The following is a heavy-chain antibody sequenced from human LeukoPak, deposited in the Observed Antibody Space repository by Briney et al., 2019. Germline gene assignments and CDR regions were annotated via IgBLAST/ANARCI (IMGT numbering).Heavy chain of an antibody. CDR2: ISGGGGST. J-gene: IGHJ5*02. CDR3: AKGSGINHYHWIDP. D-gene: IGHD1-14*01. V-gene: IGHV3-23*01. Sequence: GGSLRLSCAASEFTFSNYAMNWVRQAPGKGLEWFSGISGGGGSTYHADSVKGRFTISRDNSNNTLYLQMDSLRAEDTALYYCAKGSGINHYHWIDPWGQGTLVTVSS. CDR1: EFTFSNYA.